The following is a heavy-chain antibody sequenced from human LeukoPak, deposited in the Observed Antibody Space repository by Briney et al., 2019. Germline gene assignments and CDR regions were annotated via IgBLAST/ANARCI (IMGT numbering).Heavy chain of an antibody. Sequence: PGGSLRLSCAASGFTFSSYSMTWVRQTPGKGLEWVAKIGRDGSEKNYVDSMRGRITISRDNAKNSVDLQMNSLRAEDTAVYYCARHYFYVGASYNDDAFDIWGHGTMVTVSS. CDR3: ARHYFYVGASYNDDAFDI. CDR2: IGRDGSEK. CDR1: GFTFSSYS. V-gene: IGHV3-7*01. J-gene: IGHJ3*02. D-gene: IGHD3-10*02.